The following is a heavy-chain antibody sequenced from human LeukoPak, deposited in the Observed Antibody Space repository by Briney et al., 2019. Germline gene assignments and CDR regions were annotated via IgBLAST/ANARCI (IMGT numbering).Heavy chain of an antibody. D-gene: IGHD1-26*01. CDR3: ARDQVGPPFDY. CDR1: GYTFTGYS. Sequence: ASVKVSCKASGYTFTGYSMHWVRQAPGQGLEWMGRINPNSGGTNYAQKFQGRVTMTRDTSISTAYMELSRLRSDDTAVHYCARDQVGPPFDYWGQGTLVTVSS. V-gene: IGHV1-2*06. CDR2: INPNSGGT. J-gene: IGHJ4*02.